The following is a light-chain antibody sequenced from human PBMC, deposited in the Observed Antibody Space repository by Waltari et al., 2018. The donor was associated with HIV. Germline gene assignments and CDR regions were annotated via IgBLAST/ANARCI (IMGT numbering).Light chain of an antibody. Sequence: QSALTQPASVSGSPGQSITISCTGTSSDVGGYNLVSWSQQHPGKAPKVMIFEVKKPSSWLSNRFSGSKSGNTASLTSSGLQAEDEAEYYCCSHAGSSIYFVFGTGTKVTVL. CDR1: SSDVGGYNL. CDR3: CSHAGSSIYFV. J-gene: IGLJ1*01. V-gene: IGLV2-23*02. CDR2: EVK.